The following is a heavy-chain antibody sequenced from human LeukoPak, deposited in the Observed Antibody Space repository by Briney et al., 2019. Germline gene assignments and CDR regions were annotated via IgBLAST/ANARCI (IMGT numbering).Heavy chain of an antibody. V-gene: IGHV4-34*01. J-gene: IGHJ4*02. Sequence: PSETLSLTCAVYGGSFSGYYWNWIRQPPGKGLEWIGEINHSGSTNYNPSLKSRVTISVDTSKNQFSLQLSSVTAADTAVYYCARAVTLQLFDYWGQGTLVTVSS. CDR2: INHSGST. CDR3: ARAVTLQLFDY. CDR1: GGSFSGYY. D-gene: IGHD1-1*01.